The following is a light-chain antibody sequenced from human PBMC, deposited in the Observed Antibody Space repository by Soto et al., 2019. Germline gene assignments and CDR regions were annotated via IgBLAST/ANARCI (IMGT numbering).Light chain of an antibody. V-gene: IGKV4-1*01. CDR1: QSLLYSPNNKNY. CDR3: QQSYDAPQP. Sequence: DIVMTQSPDSLAVSLGARATIDCKSSQSLLYSPNNKNYLAWYQQKPGQPPKLLIYWAPTRESGVPDRFTGSGSEPDFTLTLSSLQAEDVAVYYCQQSYDAPQPCGRGPKVEIK. J-gene: IGKJ1*01. CDR2: WAP.